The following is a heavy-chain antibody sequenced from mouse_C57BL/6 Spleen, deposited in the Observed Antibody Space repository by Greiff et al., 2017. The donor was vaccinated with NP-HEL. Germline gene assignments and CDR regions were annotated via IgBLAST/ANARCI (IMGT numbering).Heavy chain of an antibody. J-gene: IGHJ3*01. CDR1: GFTFSDYY. D-gene: IGHD2-3*01. CDR2: INYDGSST. Sequence: EVMLVESEGGLVQPGRSMKLSCTASGFTFSDYYMAWVRQVPEKGLEWVANINYDGSSTYYLDSLKSRFIISRDNAKNILYLQMSSLKSEDTATYYCARADGYTWFAYWGQGTLVTVSA. CDR3: ARADGYTWFAY. V-gene: IGHV5-16*01.